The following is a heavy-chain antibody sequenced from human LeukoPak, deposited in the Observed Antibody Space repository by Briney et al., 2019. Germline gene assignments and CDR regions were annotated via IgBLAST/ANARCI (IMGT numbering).Heavy chain of an antibody. D-gene: IGHD3-10*01. Sequence: PGGSLRLPCAASGFTFSSYAMSWVRQAPGKGLEWVSAISGSGGSTYYADSVKGRFTISRDNSKNTLYLQMNSLRAEDTAVYYCAKDRYFTMVQGVSDYWGQGTLVTVSS. J-gene: IGHJ4*02. V-gene: IGHV3-23*01. CDR2: ISGSGGST. CDR1: GFTFSSYA. CDR3: AKDRYFTMVQGVSDY.